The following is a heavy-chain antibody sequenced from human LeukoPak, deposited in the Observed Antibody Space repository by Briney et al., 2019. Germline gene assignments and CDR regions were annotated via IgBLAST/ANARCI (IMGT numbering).Heavy chain of an antibody. V-gene: IGHV3-48*02. D-gene: IGHD6-19*01. CDR1: GFTFSSYS. CDR3: DSHSSGQEGAFDI. J-gene: IGHJ3*02. Sequence: PGGSLRLSCAASGFTFSSYSMNWVRQAPGKGLEWVSYISSSSSTIYYADSVKGRFTISRDNAKNSLYLQMNSLRDEDTAVYYCDSHSSGQEGAFDIWGQGTMVTVSS. CDR2: ISSSSSTI.